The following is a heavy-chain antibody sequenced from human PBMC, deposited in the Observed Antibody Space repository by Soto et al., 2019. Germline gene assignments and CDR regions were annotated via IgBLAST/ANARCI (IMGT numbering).Heavy chain of an antibody. CDR3: AKDRQFRSYYESAGHYNN. J-gene: IGHJ4*02. V-gene: IGHV3-23*01. D-gene: IGHD3-10*01. Sequence: EVQLLESGGGLVQPGGSLRLSCVASGFTFKNYDMRWVRQAPGKGLEWVSGISGSGAITYYADSVRGRFTISRDNSKNPLYLQLNSLSAEDTAIYYCAKDRQFRSYYESAGHYNNWGQGTLVTVSS. CDR1: GFTFKNYD. CDR2: ISGSGAIT.